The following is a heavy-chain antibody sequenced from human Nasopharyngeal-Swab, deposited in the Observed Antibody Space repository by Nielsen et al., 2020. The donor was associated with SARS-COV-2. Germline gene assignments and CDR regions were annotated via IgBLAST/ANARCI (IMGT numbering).Heavy chain of an antibody. J-gene: IGHJ4*02. CDR3: AKGGWYSSSSGNFDY. V-gene: IGHV3-30*18. Sequence: GESLKISCAASGFTFSSYGMHWVRQAPGKGLEWVAVISYGGSNKYYADSVKGRFTISRDNSKNTLYLQMNSLRAEDTAVYYCAKGGWYSSSSGNFDYWGQGTLVTVSS. D-gene: IGHD6-6*01. CDR1: GFTFSSYG. CDR2: ISYGGSNK.